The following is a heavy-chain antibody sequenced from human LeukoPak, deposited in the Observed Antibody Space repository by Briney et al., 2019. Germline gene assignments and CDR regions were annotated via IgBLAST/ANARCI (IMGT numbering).Heavy chain of an antibody. CDR3: ARHSFVYDILTGHQRSLDY. V-gene: IGHV1-69*06. D-gene: IGHD3-9*01. CDR2: IIPIFGTA. J-gene: IGHJ4*02. Sequence: GASVKVSCKASGGTFSSYAISWVRPAPGQGLEWMGGIIPIFGTANYAQKFQGRVTITADKSTSTAYMELSSLRSEDTAVYYCARHSFVYDILTGHQRSLDYWGQGTLVTVSS. CDR1: GGTFSSYA.